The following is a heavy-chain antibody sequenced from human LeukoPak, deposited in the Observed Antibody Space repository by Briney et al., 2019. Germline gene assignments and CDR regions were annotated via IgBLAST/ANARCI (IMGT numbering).Heavy chain of an antibody. J-gene: IGHJ6*03. CDR3: ARGPGYSSSWYWYYYYYMDV. Sequence: SETLSLTCAVYGGSFSGYYWSWIRQPPGKGLEWIGEINHSGSTNYNPSLKSRVTISVDTSKNQFSPKLSSVTAADTAVYYCARGPGYSSSWYWYYYYYMDVWGKGTTVTVSS. D-gene: IGHD6-13*01. V-gene: IGHV4-34*01. CDR2: INHSGST. CDR1: GGSFSGYY.